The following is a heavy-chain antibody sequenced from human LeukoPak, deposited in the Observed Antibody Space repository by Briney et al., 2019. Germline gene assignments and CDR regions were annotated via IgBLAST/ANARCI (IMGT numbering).Heavy chain of an antibody. Sequence: GGSLRLSCAASGFTFISYGLSWVRQAPGKGLGWVSAIGGSGTSAYYADSLKGRFTISRDNSKNTLYLQVNSLRAEDTAVYYCAKDDSAYSYASFDYWGQGTLVTVSS. D-gene: IGHD5-18*01. CDR3: AKDDSAYSYASFDY. CDR2: IGGSGTSA. CDR1: GFTFISYG. V-gene: IGHV3-23*01. J-gene: IGHJ4*02.